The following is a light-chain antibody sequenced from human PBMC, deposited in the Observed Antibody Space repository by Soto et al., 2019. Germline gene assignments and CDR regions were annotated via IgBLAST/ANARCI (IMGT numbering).Light chain of an antibody. CDR2: EVS. CDR3: SSYTSSITFYV. J-gene: IGLJ1*01. V-gene: IGLV2-18*02. Sequence: QSALTQPPSVSGSPGQSVTISCTGTSSDVGSYNRVSWYQQPPGTAPKLMIYEVSNRPSGVPDRFSGSKSGNTASLTISGLQAEDEADYYCSSYTSSITFYVFGTGTNLTVL. CDR1: SSDVGSYNR.